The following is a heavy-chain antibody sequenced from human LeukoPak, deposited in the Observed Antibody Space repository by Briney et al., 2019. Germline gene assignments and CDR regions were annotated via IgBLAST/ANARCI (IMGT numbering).Heavy chain of an antibody. V-gene: IGHV3-23*01. J-gene: IGHJ4*02. Sequence: PGGSLRLSCAASGFTFSSYAMSWVRQAPGKGLEWVSAISGSGGSTYYADSVKGRFTISRDNSKNTLYLQMNSLRAEDTAVYYCARESIVEATLGGSLRISLDYWGQGTLVTVSS. CDR2: ISGSGGST. CDR3: ARESIVEATLGGSLRISLDY. D-gene: IGHD1-26*01. CDR1: GFTFSSYA.